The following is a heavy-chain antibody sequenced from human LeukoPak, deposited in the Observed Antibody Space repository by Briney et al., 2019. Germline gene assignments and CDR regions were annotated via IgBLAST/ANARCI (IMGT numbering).Heavy chain of an antibody. V-gene: IGHV5-51*01. J-gene: IGHJ4*02. CDR1: GYSFTNYW. Sequence: GESLKISCKVSGYSFTNYWIDWVRQMPGKGLEWMGIIYPGDSDTRYSPSFQGQVTISADKSISTAYLQWSSLKASDTAMYYCARRRDLYSGSYYPFDYWGQGTLVTVSS. CDR3: ARRRDLYSGSYYPFDY. D-gene: IGHD1-26*01. CDR2: IYPGDSDT.